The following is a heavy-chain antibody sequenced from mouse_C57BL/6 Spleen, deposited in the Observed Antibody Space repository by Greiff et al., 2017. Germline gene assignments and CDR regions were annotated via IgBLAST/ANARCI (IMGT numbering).Heavy chain of an antibody. V-gene: IGHV3-6*01. J-gene: IGHJ4*01. Sequence: VQLQQSGPGLVKPSQSLSLTCSVTGYSITSGYYWNWIRQFPGNKLEWMGYISYDGSNNYNPSLKNRISITRDTSKNQFFLKLNSVTTEDTATYYCASLLLGKENYYAMDYWGQGTSVTVSS. CDR3: ASLLLGKENYYAMDY. CDR2: ISYDGSN. D-gene: IGHD4-1*01. CDR1: GYSITSGYY.